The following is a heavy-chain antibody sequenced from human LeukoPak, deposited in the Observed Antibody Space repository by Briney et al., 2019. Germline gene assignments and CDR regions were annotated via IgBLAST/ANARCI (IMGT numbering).Heavy chain of an antibody. V-gene: IGHV1-2*02. CDR3: ATLLADKPHGDY. CDR1: GYTFTSYG. Sequence: ASVKVSRKASGYTFTSYGISWVRQAPGQGLEWMGWINPNSGGTNYAQKFQGRVTMTRDTSISTAYMELSRLRFDDTAVYYCATLLADKPHGDYWGQGTLVTVSS. CDR2: INPNSGGT. J-gene: IGHJ4*02. D-gene: IGHD1-26*01.